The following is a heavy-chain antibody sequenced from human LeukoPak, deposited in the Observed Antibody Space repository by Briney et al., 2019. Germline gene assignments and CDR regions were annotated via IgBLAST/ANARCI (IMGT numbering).Heavy chain of an antibody. D-gene: IGHD3-9*01. Sequence: GGSLRLSCAASGFTFSSYEMNWVRQVPGKGLEWVSYISSSGSTIYYADSVKGRFTISRDNAKNSLYLQMNSLRAEDTAVYYCARGGRYFDWLLGYWGQGTLVTVSS. V-gene: IGHV3-48*03. CDR3: ARGGRYFDWLLGY. J-gene: IGHJ4*02. CDR1: GFTFSSYE. CDR2: ISSSGSTI.